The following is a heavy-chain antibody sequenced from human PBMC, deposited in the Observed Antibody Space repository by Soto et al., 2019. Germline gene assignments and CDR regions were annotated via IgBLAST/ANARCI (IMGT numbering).Heavy chain of an antibody. J-gene: IGHJ3*01. CDR3: VREDSAWDSRGSFDF. Sequence: GGSLRLSCAASAFTFSNYAMNWVRQAPGKGLEWVSVISGSGGSASYADSVQGRFTISRDNSKNTLYLQMNSLRAEDTAIYYCVREDSAWDSRGSFDFWGRGTMVTVSS. CDR1: AFTFSNYA. V-gene: IGHV3-23*01. CDR2: ISGSGGSA. D-gene: IGHD6-19*01.